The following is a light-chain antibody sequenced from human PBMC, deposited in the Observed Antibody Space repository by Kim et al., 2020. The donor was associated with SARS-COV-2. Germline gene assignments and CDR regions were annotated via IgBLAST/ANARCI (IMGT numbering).Light chain of an antibody. CDR3: QQYYNLWT. V-gene: IGKV1-33*01. J-gene: IGKJ1*01. CDR2: DAS. Sequence: SASVGDRVTITCQASQDISNYLNWYQQKPGKAPKLLIYDASNLETGVPSRFSGSGSGTDFTFTISSLQPEDIATYYCQQYYNLWTFGQGTKVDIK. CDR1: QDISNY.